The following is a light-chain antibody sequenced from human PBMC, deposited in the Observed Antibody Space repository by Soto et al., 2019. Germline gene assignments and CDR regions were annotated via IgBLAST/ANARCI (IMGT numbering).Light chain of an antibody. V-gene: IGKV3-20*01. CDR2: CAS. CDR3: QQYGSSGGT. CDR1: QSVSSSY. Sequence: VVVTQWSAPGSLFPGERATLSCRVSQSVSSSYLAWYQQKPGQAPRLLIYCASSRATGIPDRFSGSGSGTDFTLTISRLEPEDCAVYYCQQYGSSGGTFGQGPRLEIK. J-gene: IGKJ5*01.